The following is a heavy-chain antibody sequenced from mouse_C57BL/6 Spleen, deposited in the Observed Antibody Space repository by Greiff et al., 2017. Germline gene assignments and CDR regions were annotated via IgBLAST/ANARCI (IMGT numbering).Heavy chain of an antibody. Sequence: DVMLQESGPGLVKPSQSLSLTCSVTGYSITSGYYWNWIRQFPGNKLEWMGYISYDGSNNYNPSLKNRISITRDTSKNQFFLKLNSVTTEDTATXYCAVGLRRGFAYWGQGTLVTVSA. CDR3: AVGLRRGFAY. D-gene: IGHD2-4*01. CDR1: GYSITSGYY. V-gene: IGHV3-6*01. CDR2: ISYDGSN. J-gene: IGHJ3*01.